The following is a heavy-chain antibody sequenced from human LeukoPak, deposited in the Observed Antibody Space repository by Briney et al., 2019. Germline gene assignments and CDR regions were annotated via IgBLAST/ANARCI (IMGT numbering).Heavy chain of an antibody. Sequence: GGSLRLSCAASGFTFNNYGMSWVRQAPGKGLEWVSGISGSGGSTYYADSVKGRFTISRDNAKNSLYLQMNSLRAEDTAVYYCARAGVAVAGFDPWGQGTLVTVSS. J-gene: IGHJ5*02. CDR1: GFTFNNYG. D-gene: IGHD6-19*01. V-gene: IGHV3-23*01. CDR2: ISGSGGST. CDR3: ARAGVAVAGFDP.